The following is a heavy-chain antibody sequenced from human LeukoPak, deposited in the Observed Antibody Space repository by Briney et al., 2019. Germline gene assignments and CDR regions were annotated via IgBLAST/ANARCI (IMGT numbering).Heavy chain of an antibody. D-gene: IGHD3-10*01. CDR1: GFSFTTCA. J-gene: IGHJ4*02. V-gene: IGHV3-30-3*01. CDR2: ISYDGSKK. CDR3: ASAREYSYGSGTYFDYFDY. Sequence: GGSLRLSCAASGFSFTTCAMNWVRQAPGKGLEWVALISYDGSKKYYADSVKGRFTISRENSKNTLYLQMNSLRVEDTAVYYCASAREYSYGSGTYFDYFDYWGQGTLVTVSS.